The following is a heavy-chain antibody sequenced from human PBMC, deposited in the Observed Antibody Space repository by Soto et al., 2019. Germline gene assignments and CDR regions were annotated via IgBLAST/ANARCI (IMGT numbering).Heavy chain of an antibody. D-gene: IGHD6-13*01. Sequence: ASVKVSCKASGGTFSSYAISWVRQAPGQGLEWIGGIIPIFGTANYAQKFQGRVTITADESTSTAYMELSSLRSEDTAVYYCARVEYSSSRYTDYWGQGTLVTVSS. CDR3: ARVEYSSSRYTDY. V-gene: IGHV1-69*13. CDR2: IIPIFGTA. CDR1: GGTFSSYA. J-gene: IGHJ4*02.